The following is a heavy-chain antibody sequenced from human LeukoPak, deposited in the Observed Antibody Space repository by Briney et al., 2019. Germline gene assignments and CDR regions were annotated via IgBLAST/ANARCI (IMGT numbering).Heavy chain of an antibody. CDR2: ISSSSSTI. J-gene: IGHJ4*02. V-gene: IGHV3-48*01. D-gene: IGHD4-17*01. CDR3: AKDSGPVTTQPDY. CDR1: GFTFSSYS. Sequence: GGSLRLSCAASGFTFSSYSMNWVRQAPGKGLEWVSYISSSSSTIYYADSVKGRFTISRDNSKNTLYLQMNSLRAEDTAVYYCAKDSGPVTTQPDYWGQGTLVTVSS.